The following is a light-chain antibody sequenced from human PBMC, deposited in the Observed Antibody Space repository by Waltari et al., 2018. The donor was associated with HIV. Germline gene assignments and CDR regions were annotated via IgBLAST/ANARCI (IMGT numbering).Light chain of an antibody. CDR3: QSADSSGTSVV. J-gene: IGLJ2*01. V-gene: IGLV3-25*03. CDR1: ALPKQY. CDR2: KDR. Sequence: SYEVTQPPSVSVSPGQTARITCSGDALPKQYAHWYQQKPGQAPEVVIYKDRERPSGIPERFSGSSAGTTVTLTISGVQAEDESYYYCQSADSSGTSVVFGGGTKLTVL.